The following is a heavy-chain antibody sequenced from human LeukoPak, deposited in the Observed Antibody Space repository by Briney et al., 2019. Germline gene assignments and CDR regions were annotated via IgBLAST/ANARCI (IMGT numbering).Heavy chain of an antibody. V-gene: IGHV4-31*03. CDR1: GVSISSGGYY. CDR3: ARAGRRNFYLIPDYYYYGMDV. CDR2: IFYSGST. D-gene: IGHD1-26*01. J-gene: IGHJ6*02. Sequence: SESLSLTCTVSGVSISSGGYYWSWLRQHPGTGLEWIGYIFYSGSTYYNPSLKSRVTISVDTSKNQFSLKLSSVTAADTAVYYCARAGRRNFYLIPDYYYYGMDVWGQGTTVTVSS.